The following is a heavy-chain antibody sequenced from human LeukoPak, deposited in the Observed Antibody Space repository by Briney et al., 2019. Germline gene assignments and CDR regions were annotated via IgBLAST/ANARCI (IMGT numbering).Heavy chain of an antibody. CDR1: GLTFSRYW. V-gene: IGHV3-74*01. Sequence: PGGSLRLSCAASGLTFSRYWMHWVRQAPGKGLVWVSSINSDGSSTSYADSVKGRFTISRDNAKNSLYLQMNSLRAEDTAVYYCATPSIAARLDYWGQGTLVTVSS. CDR2: INSDGSST. D-gene: IGHD6-6*01. J-gene: IGHJ4*02. CDR3: ATPSIAARLDY.